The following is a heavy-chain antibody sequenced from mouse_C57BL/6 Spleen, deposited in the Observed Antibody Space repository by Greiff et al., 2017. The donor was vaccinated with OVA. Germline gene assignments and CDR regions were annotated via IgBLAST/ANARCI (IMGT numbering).Heavy chain of an antibody. J-gene: IGHJ1*03. D-gene: IGHD1-1*01. Sequence: EVQVVESGGGLVKPGGSLKLSCAASGFTFSSYAMSWVRQTPEKRLEWVATISDGGSYTYYPDNVKGRFTISRDNAKNNLYLQMSHLKSEDTAMYYCARAYYGTLWYFDVWGTGTTVTVSS. CDR3: ARAYYGTLWYFDV. CDR2: ISDGGSYT. CDR1: GFTFSSYA. V-gene: IGHV5-4*01.